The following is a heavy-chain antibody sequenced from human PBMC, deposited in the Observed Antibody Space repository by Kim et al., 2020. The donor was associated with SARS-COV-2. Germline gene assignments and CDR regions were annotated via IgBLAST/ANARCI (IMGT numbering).Heavy chain of an antibody. V-gene: IGHV3-21*01. J-gene: IGHJ6*02. D-gene: IGHD2-21*01. CDR3: ARDKYAVVRDLFYYGMDV. CDR1: GFPFGTYS. Sequence: GGSLRLSCAASGFPFGTYSMNWVRQAPGKGLEWVSSISPTSSYTYYLDSVKGRFTISRDNAKNALFLQMNSLRDEDTAVYFCARDKYAVVRDLFYYGMDVWGQGTTVTVSS. CDR2: ISPTSSYT.